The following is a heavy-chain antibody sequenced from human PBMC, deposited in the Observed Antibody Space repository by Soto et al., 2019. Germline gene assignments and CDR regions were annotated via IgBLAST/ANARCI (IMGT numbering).Heavy chain of an antibody. J-gene: IGHJ5*02. CDR2: MNPNSGNT. V-gene: IGHV1-8*01. CDR1: GYTFTSYD. D-gene: IGHD3-10*01. Sequence: QVQLVQSGAEVKKPGASVKVSCKASGYTFTSYDINWVRQATGQGLEWMGWMNPNSGNTGYAQKFQGRVTMTRNTSLSTAYMELSSLRSEDTAVYYCARVGHMVRGVRYNWFDPWGQGTLVTVSS. CDR3: ARVGHMVRGVRYNWFDP.